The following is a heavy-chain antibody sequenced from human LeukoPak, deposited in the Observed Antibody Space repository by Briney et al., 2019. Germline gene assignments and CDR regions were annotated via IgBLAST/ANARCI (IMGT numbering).Heavy chain of an antibody. CDR2: INSDGSST. V-gene: IGHV3-74*01. CDR1: GFTFSRYW. CDR3: AVEDYYDSSGCDY. Sequence: GGSLRLSCAASGFTFSRYWMHWVRQAPGKGLVWVSRINSDGSSTSYADSVKGRFTISRDNAKNTLYLQMNSLRAEDTAVYYCAVEDYYDSSGCDYWGQGTLVTVSS. J-gene: IGHJ4*02. D-gene: IGHD3-22*01.